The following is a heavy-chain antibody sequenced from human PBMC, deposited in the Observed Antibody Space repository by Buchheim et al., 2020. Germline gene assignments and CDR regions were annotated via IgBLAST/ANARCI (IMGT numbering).Heavy chain of an antibody. CDR2: ISSSGSTI. J-gene: IGHJ4*02. Sequence: QVQLVESGGGLVKPGGSLRLSCAASGFSFSDYYMSWIRQAPGKGLEWVSYISSSGSTIHYDASVKGRFTISRDNAKSSLYLQMNSPRAEDTAVYYCKGTGWRKNYYFDYWGQGTL. CDR3: KGTGWRKNYYFDY. V-gene: IGHV3-11*01. D-gene: IGHD6-19*01. CDR1: GFSFSDYY.